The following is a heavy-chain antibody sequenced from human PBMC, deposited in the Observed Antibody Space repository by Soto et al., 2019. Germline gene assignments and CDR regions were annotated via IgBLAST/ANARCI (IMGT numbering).Heavy chain of an antibody. D-gene: IGHD3-10*01. Sequence: QVQLVESGGGVVQSGRSLRLSCAASGFSFSSYGMHWVRQAPGKGLAWVAVIWYDGSNKYYADSVKGRFTISRDNSKNTLYLLMNSLRAEDTAVYYCARDGSGDRHAFDIWGQGTIVTVSS. CDR2: IWYDGSNK. V-gene: IGHV3-33*01. CDR1: GFSFSSYG. J-gene: IGHJ3*02. CDR3: ARDGSGDRHAFDI.